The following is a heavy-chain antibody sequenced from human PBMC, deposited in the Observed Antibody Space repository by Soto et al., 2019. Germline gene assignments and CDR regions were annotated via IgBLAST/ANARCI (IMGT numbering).Heavy chain of an antibody. D-gene: IGHD5-12*01. CDR2: IFWDDDK. Sequence: QITLKESGPTLVKPTQTLKLTCTFSGFSLSDSGVGVGWIRQPPGKALEWLALIFWDDDKRYSPSLRTSLTITKDTAKNQVFLKMTTMDPVDTATYYCAHSGPWQPRDSWGQGTLVNVSS. J-gene: IGHJ4*02. V-gene: IGHV2-5*02. CDR1: GFSLSDSGVG. CDR3: AHSGPWQPRDS.